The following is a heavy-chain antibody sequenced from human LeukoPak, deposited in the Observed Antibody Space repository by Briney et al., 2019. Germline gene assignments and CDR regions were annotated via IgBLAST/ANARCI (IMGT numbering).Heavy chain of an antibody. CDR2: IYTSGST. Sequence: PSETLSLTCTVSGGSISSYYWSWIRQPAGKGLEWIGRIYTSGSTNYNPSLKSRVTMSVDTSKNQFSLKLSSVTAADTAVYYCARGNPPPQWLHYYFDYWGQGTLVTVSS. CDR1: GGSISSYY. CDR3: ARGNPPPQWLHYYFDY. D-gene: IGHD3-22*01. V-gene: IGHV4-4*07. J-gene: IGHJ4*02.